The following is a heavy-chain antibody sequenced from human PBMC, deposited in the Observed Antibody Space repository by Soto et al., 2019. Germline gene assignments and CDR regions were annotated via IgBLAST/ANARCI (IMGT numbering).Heavy chain of an antibody. CDR3: ARERQDITFFDWFPGGMDV. V-gene: IGHV4-4*07. J-gene: IGHJ6*02. Sequence: SETLSLTCTVSGGSISSYYWSWIRQPAGKGLEWIGRIYTSGSTNYNPSLKSRVTMSVDTSKNQFSLKLSSVTAADTAVYYCARERQDITFFDWFPGGMDVWGQGTTVTVSS. CDR1: GGSISSYY. D-gene: IGHD3-9*01. CDR2: IYTSGST.